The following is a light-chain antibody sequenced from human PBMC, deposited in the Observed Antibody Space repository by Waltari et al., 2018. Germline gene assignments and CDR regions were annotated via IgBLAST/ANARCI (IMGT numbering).Light chain of an antibody. CDR3: SSFAGGKYV. V-gene: IGLV2-8*01. Sequence: QSALTQPPSASGSPGQSVTISCTGTSADVGGYNYVSWYQQHPGKAPKLLIYEVSKRPSGVPDPFSGSKSGNTASLTVSGLQAEDEADYYCSSFAGGKYVFGTGTRIAV. J-gene: IGLJ1*01. CDR1: SADVGGYNY. CDR2: EVS.